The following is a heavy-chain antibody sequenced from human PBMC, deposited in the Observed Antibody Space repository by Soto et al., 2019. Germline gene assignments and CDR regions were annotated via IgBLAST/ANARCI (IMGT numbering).Heavy chain of an antibody. D-gene: IGHD6-13*01. CDR3: ARDLAAVPRAFDY. CDR2: IYYSGST. V-gene: IGHV4-39*07. Sequence: SETLSLTCTVSGGSISSSSYYWGWIRQPPGKGLGWIGSIYYSGSTYYNPSLKSRVTISVDTSKNQFSLNLRSVTAADTAVYYCARDLAAVPRAFDYWGRGTLVTVSS. J-gene: IGHJ4*02. CDR1: GGSISSSSYY.